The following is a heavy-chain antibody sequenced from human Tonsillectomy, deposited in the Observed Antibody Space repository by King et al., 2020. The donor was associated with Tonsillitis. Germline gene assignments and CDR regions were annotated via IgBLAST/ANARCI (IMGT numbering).Heavy chain of an antibody. V-gene: IGHV3-30*01. J-gene: IGHJ4*02. CDR1: GFTFSSYA. CDR3: ARDKVGGGDY. D-gene: IGHD1-26*01. CDR2: ISYDGRNK. Sequence: VQLVESGGGVVQPGRSLRLSCAASGFTFSSYAMHWVRQAPGKGLEWVAVISYDGRNKYYADSVKGRFTISRDKSKNTLYLQMNSLRAEDTAVYYCARDKVGGGDYWGQGTLVTVSS.